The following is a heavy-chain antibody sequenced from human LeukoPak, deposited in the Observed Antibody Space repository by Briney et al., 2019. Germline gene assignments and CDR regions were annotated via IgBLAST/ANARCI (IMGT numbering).Heavy chain of an antibody. CDR2: ISGSGGST. Sequence: GGSLRLSCAASGFTFSSYAMSWVSQAPGKGLEWVSAISGSGGSTYYADSVKGRFTISRDNSKNTLYLQMNSLRAEDTAVYYCAKGSGWYDTPFDYWGQGTLVTVSS. D-gene: IGHD6-19*01. V-gene: IGHV3-23*01. J-gene: IGHJ4*02. CDR3: AKGSGWYDTPFDY. CDR1: GFTFSSYA.